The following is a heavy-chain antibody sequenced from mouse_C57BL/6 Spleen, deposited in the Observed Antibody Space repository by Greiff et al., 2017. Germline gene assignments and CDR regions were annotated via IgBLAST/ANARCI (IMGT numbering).Heavy chain of an antibody. Sequence: EVKLVESGGGLVKPGGSLKLSCAASGFTFSDYGMHWVRQAPEKGLEWVAYISSGSSTIYYADTVKGRFTISRDNAKNTLFLQMTSLRSEDTAMYYCARRQASDYFDYWGQGTTLTVSS. D-gene: IGHD6-1*01. V-gene: IGHV5-17*01. CDR3: ARRQASDYFDY. CDR2: ISSGSSTI. J-gene: IGHJ2*01. CDR1: GFTFSDYG.